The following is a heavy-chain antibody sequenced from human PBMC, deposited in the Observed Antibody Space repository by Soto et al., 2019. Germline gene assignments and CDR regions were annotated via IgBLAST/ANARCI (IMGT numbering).Heavy chain of an antibody. CDR3: ARDRITMVRGPGKNWFDP. D-gene: IGHD3-10*01. Sequence: SETLSLTCTVSGGSISSGGYYWSWIRQHPGKGLEWIGYIYYSGSTYYNPSLKSRVTISVDTSKNQFSLKLSSVTAADTAVYYCARDRITMVRGPGKNWFDPWGQGTLVTVSS. J-gene: IGHJ5*02. V-gene: IGHV4-31*03. CDR1: GGSISSGGYY. CDR2: IYYSGST.